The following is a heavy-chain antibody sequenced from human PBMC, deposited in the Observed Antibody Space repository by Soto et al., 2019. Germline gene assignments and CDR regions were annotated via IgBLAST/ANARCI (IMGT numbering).Heavy chain of an antibody. V-gene: IGHV4-39*01. CDR2: IYYSGST. D-gene: IGHD1-26*01. J-gene: IGHJ5*02. CDR1: GGSITSSSYY. CDR3: ATQEVGGSYVYTFDP. Sequence: QLHLRESGPGLVKPSETLSLTCTVSGGSITSSSYYWGWIRQPPGKGLEWIGSIYYSGSTYYNPSLNRRVTISVDPSKNQFSLKLSSVTAADTAVYYCATQEVGGSYVYTFDPWGQGTLVTVSS.